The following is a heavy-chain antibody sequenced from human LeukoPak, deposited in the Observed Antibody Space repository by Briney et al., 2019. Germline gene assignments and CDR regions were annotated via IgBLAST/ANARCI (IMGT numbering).Heavy chain of an antibody. Sequence: ASVKVSCKASGYTFTNYGINWVRQAPGQGLEWMGWISAYNGNTNYAQKLQGRVTMTTDTSTSTAYMELRSLRSDDTAVYYCARDYGSGSYYRPFGYWGQGTLVTVSS. J-gene: IGHJ4*02. CDR2: ISAYNGNT. CDR3: ARDYGSGSYYRPFGY. V-gene: IGHV1-18*01. CDR1: GYTFTNYG. D-gene: IGHD3-10*01.